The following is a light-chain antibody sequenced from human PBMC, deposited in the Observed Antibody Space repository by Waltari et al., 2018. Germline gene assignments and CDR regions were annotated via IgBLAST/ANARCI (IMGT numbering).Light chain of an antibody. CDR1: SSNIGSNH. CDR2: RNN. CDR3: AAWYDRLSDRV. J-gene: IGLJ3*02. V-gene: IGLV1-47*01. Sequence: QSVLTQPPSASGTPGQRVTISCSGSSSNIGSNHVYWYQQLPGQAPTLRIYRNNQRAARVPYQFSGSNSGASASLAIRGLRSGEEADYYYAAWYDRLSDRVFGGGTKLTVL.